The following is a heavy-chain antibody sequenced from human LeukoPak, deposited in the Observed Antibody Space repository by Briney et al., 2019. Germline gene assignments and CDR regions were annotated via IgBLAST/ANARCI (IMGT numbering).Heavy chain of an antibody. D-gene: IGHD6-13*01. V-gene: IGHV3-33*01. CDR1: GFTFSSYG. Sequence: GGSLRPSCAASGFTFSSYGMHWVRQAPGKGLEWVAVIWYDGSNKYYADSVKGRFTISRDNSKNTLYLQMNSLRAEDTAVYYCARDPAAAVYFDYWGQGTLVTVSS. CDR3: ARDPAAAVYFDY. J-gene: IGHJ4*02. CDR2: IWYDGSNK.